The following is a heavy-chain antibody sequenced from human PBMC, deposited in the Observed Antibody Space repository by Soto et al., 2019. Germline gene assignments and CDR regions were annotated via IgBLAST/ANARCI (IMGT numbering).Heavy chain of an antibody. D-gene: IGHD1-26*01. CDR3: ARERDPRETADSAFDI. J-gene: IGHJ3*02. CDR1: GGSISSGGYY. V-gene: IGHV4-31*03. Sequence: QVQLQESGPGLVKPSQTLSLTCTVSGGSISSGGYYWSWIRQHPGKGLEWIGYIYYSGSTYYNPSLKSRVTISVDTSKNQFSLKLSSVTAADTAVYYCARERDPRETADSAFDIWGQGTMVTVSS. CDR2: IYYSGST.